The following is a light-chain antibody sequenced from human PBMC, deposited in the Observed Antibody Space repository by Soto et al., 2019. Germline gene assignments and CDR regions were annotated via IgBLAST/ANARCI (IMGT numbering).Light chain of an antibody. CDR2: DAS. V-gene: IGKV1-5*01. Sequence: DIQMTQSPSTLSASVGGIVTITCRASQSISSRLAWYQQKPGKAPKVLIYDASSLEGGVPSRFSGSGYGTEFTLTISSLQPDDFATYYCQQYNSYSWTCGQGTKGDIK. J-gene: IGKJ1*01. CDR1: QSISSR. CDR3: QQYNSYSWT.